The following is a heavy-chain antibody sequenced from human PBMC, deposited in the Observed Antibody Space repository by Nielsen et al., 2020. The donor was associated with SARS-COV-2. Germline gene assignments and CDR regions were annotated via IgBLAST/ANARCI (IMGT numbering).Heavy chain of an antibody. Sequence: SLKISCATSGFSFDDYGMHWVRQAPGKGLEWVSGISWNSGSRGHADSVRGRFTISRDNAKKSLYLQMNNLRTEDTAVYYCATDLAGGRILDVWGQGTTVTVSS. J-gene: IGHJ6*02. CDR2: ISWNSGSR. D-gene: IGHD3-10*01. V-gene: IGHV3-9*01. CDR3: ATDLAGGRILDV. CDR1: GFSFDDYG.